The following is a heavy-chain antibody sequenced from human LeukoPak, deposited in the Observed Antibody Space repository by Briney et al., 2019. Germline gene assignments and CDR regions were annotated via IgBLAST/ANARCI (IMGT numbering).Heavy chain of an antibody. CDR2: INQDGSEK. D-gene: IGHD3-10*01. CDR3: VKQGVTLVRGILSYGMDV. CDR1: EFTVSNYW. J-gene: IGHJ6*02. V-gene: IGHV3-7*01. Sequence: GGSLRLSCAASEFTVSNYWMTWVRQAPGKGLEWVANINQDGSEKYYVDSVKGRFTISRDNAKKSLWLQMNSLRAEDTAVYYCVKQGVTLVRGILSYGMDVWGQGTSVSVSS.